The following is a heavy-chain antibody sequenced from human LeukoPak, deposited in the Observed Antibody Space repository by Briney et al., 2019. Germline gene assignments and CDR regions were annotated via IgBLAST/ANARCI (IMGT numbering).Heavy chain of an antibody. CDR1: GFSFSTYA. V-gene: IGHV3-23*01. D-gene: IGHD3-10*01. J-gene: IGHJ4*02. Sequence: GGSLRLSCAASGFSFSTYAMSWVRQAPGKGLELVSVISGSGGSTYYADSVKGRFTISRDNSKNTLYLQVNSLRAEDTAVYYCAKSGADGSGSYNTPFDNWGQGTLVTVSS. CDR3: AKSGADGSGSYNTPFDN. CDR2: ISGSGGST.